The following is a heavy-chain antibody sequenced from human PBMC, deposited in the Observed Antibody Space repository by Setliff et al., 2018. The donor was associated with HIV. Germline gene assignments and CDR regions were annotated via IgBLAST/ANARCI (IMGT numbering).Heavy chain of an antibody. J-gene: IGHJ4*02. D-gene: IGHD3-10*01. CDR1: GGSISSGTYY. Sequence: SETLSLTCAVSGGSISSGTYYWSWIRQPAGKGLEWIGRIYTSGSTNYNPSLKSRVTISVDTSKNQLSLKLSSVTAADAAVYYCARESYFYYFDYWGQGTLVTVSS. V-gene: IGHV4-61*02. CDR3: ARESYFYYFDY. CDR2: IYTSGST.